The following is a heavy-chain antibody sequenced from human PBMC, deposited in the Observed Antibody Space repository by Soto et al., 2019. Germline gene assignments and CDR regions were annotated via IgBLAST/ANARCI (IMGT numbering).Heavy chain of an antibody. Sequence: QVHLVQSGAEVKQPGSSVRVSCKASGGTFNISAITWVRQAPGHGLEWMGAIIPIYRSANYGQNFQGRVKITADESTSTTFMELSNLRSDDTAVYYCARGGDIAAPLIEYFDYWGQGTLVTVSS. J-gene: IGHJ4*02. CDR3: ARGGDIAAPLIEYFDY. D-gene: IGHD6-13*01. V-gene: IGHV1-69*01. CDR1: GGTFNISA. CDR2: IIPIYRSA.